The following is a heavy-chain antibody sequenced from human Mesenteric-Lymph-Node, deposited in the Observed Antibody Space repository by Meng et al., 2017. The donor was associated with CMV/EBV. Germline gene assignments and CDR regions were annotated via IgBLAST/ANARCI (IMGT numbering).Heavy chain of an antibody. CDR3: ARDQGYDSSCY. D-gene: IGHD2-2*01. CDR2: KIPGFATT. Sequence: SVKVSCKVSGVFLRGYPINWVRQAPGQGLEWMGGKIPGFATTNYAQNFQGRLTITADESTNIIYMDLRSLRSEDTAVYWCARDQGYDSSCYWGQGTLVTVSS. CDR1: GVFLRGYP. J-gene: IGHJ4*02. V-gene: IGHV1-69*13.